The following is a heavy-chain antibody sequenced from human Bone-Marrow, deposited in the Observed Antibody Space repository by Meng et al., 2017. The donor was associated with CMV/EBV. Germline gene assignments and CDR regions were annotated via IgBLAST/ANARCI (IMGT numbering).Heavy chain of an antibody. D-gene: IGHD5-18*01. J-gene: IGHJ6*02. CDR1: GYTFTSYG. V-gene: IGHV1-18*01. Sequence: ASVKVSCKASGYTFTSYGISWVRQAPGRGLGWMGWISAYNGNTNYAQKLQGRVTMTTDTSTSTAYMELRSLRSDDTAVYYCARVGIQLWLLSPTRGMDVWGQGTTVPVSS. CDR2: ISAYNGNT. CDR3: ARVGIQLWLLSPTRGMDV.